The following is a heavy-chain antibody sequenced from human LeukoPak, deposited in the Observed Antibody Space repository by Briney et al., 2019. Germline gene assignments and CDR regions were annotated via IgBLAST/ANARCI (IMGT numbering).Heavy chain of an antibody. J-gene: IGHJ4*02. CDR1: GYTFTNYW. CDR2: IYPGDSDT. CDR3: ARHGTYYDY. V-gene: IGHV5-51*07. Sequence: GESLKISCRASGYTFTNYWIAWVHQMPGKGLEWMGIIYPGDSDTRYSPSFQGQVTTSADKSISTAYVQWSSLKASDTAMHYCARHGTYYDYWGQGTLVTVSS.